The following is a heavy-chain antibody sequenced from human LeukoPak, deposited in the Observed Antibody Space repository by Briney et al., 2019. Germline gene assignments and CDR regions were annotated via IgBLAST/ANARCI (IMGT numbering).Heavy chain of an antibody. D-gene: IGHD5-24*01. CDR2: SDPNSGDT. Sequence: ASVKVSCEASGYTFTDYFIHWVRQAPGQGLEWMGWSDPNSGDTNSAQKFRGRVTMTRDTSISTAYMELSSLTSDDTAVYFCARDPRDGYNCPFDYWGQGTLVTVSS. CDR3: ARDPRDGYNCPFDY. CDR1: GYTFTDYF. J-gene: IGHJ4*02. V-gene: IGHV1-2*02.